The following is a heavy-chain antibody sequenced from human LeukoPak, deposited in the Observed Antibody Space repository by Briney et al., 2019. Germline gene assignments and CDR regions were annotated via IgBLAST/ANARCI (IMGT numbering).Heavy chain of an antibody. D-gene: IGHD1-26*01. V-gene: IGHV1-2*02. J-gene: IGHJ4*02. CDR3: ARDRRGSYFPDF. CDR2: INPNSGDT. CDR1: GYTLTDYY. Sequence: ASVKVSCKASGYTLTDYYMHWVRQAPGQGLEWMGWINPNSGDTNYAQKFQGRVTMTRDTSISTAYMDLSRLTSDDTAIYYCARDRRGSYFPDFWGQGTLVTVSS.